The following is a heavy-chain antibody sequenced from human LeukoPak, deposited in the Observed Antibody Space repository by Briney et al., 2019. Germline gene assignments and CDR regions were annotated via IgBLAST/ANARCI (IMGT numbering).Heavy chain of an antibody. CDR3: ARLSIAARRIDY. CDR2: IYYSGST. Sequence: SETLSLTCTVSGGSISSSSYYWGWIRQPPGKGLEWIGSIYYSGSTYYNPSLKSRVTISVDTSKNQFSPKLSSVTAADTAVYYCARLSIAARRIDYWGQGTLVTVSS. D-gene: IGHD6-6*01. J-gene: IGHJ4*02. CDR1: GGSISSSSYY. V-gene: IGHV4-39*01.